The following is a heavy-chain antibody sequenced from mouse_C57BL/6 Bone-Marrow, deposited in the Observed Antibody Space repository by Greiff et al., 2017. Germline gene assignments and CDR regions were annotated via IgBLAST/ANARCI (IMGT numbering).Heavy chain of an antibody. Sequence: QVQLQQSGAELARPGASVKMSCKASGYTFTSYTMHWVKQRPGQGLEWIGYINPSSGYTKYTQKFKDKATLTADKSSSTAYMQLSSLTSEDSAVYYCAKTEDYYGYWYFDVWGTGTTVTVSS. CDR3: AKTEDYYGYWYFDV. V-gene: IGHV1-4*01. CDR2: INPSSGYT. D-gene: IGHD1-1*01. CDR1: GYTFTSYT. J-gene: IGHJ1*03.